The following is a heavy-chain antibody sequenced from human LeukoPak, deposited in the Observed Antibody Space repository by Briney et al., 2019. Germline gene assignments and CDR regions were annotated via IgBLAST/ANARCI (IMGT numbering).Heavy chain of an antibody. D-gene: IGHD6-19*01. J-gene: IGHJ4*02. Sequence: ASVKVSCKASGYTFTGYYMHWVRQAPGQGLEWMGWINPNSGGTNYAQQFQGRVTMTRDTSISTAYMELSRLRSDDTAVYYCARAVAGMNFDYWGQGTLVPVSS. CDR1: GYTFTGYY. V-gene: IGHV1-2*02. CDR2: INPNSGGT. CDR3: ARAVAGMNFDY.